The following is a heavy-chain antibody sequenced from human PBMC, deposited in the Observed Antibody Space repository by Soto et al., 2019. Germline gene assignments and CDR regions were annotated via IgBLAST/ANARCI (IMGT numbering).Heavy chain of an antibody. J-gene: IGHJ6*02. Sequence: QVQLVQSGAEVKKPGSSVKVSCKASGGTFSSYAISWVRQAPGQGLEWMGGIIPIFGTANYAQKFQGRVTITADKSTSTAYMELSSLRSEDTAVYYFARVPTGYYRYYYYYGMDVWGQGTTVTVSS. CDR3: ARVPTGYYRYYYYYGMDV. D-gene: IGHD3-9*01. CDR2: IIPIFGTA. V-gene: IGHV1-69*06. CDR1: GGTFSSYA.